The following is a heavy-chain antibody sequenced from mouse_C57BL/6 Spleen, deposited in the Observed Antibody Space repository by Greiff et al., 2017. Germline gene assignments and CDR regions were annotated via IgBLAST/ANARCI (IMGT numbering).Heavy chain of an antibody. CDR1: GYTFTSYW. CDR3: ARGRDREFSFAY. J-gene: IGHJ3*01. CDR2: IDPSDSET. Sequence: VQLQQPGAELVRPGSSVKLSCKASGYTFTSYWMHWVKQRPIQGLEWIGNIDPSDSETHYNQKFKDKATLTVDKSSSTAYMKLSSLASEDSAVYYCARGRDREFSFAYWGQGTLVTVSA. V-gene: IGHV1-52*01. D-gene: IGHD3-3*01.